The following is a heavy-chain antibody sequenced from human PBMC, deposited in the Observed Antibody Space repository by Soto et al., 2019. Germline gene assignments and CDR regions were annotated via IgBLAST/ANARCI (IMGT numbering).Heavy chain of an antibody. CDR3: ARDDMDSSYYYYGMDV. D-gene: IGHD3-9*01. V-gene: IGHV1-69*12. CDR1: VGTFSSYA. J-gene: IGHJ6*02. CDR2: IIPIFGTA. Sequence: QVQLVQSGAEVKKPGSSVKVSCKASVGTFSSYAISWVRQAPGQGLEWMGGIIPIFGTANYAQKFQGRVTSSAAESTSTAYMELSSLRSEDTAVYYCARDDMDSSYYYYGMDVWGQGTTVTVSS.